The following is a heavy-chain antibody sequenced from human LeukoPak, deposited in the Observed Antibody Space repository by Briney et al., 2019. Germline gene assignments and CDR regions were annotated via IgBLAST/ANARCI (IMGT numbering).Heavy chain of an antibody. Sequence: GASVKVSCKTSGFSHYVFAIQWVRQARGQRPEWIGWIVVDSGNTDYAQNFKGRVTITRDVSTGTAYLELSSLRSDDTAVYYCAADGGYSGRNGFDIWGQGTMVTISS. D-gene: IGHD4-23*01. J-gene: IGHJ3*02. V-gene: IGHV1-58*02. CDR3: AADGGYSGRNGFDI. CDR1: GFSHYVFA. CDR2: IVVDSGNT.